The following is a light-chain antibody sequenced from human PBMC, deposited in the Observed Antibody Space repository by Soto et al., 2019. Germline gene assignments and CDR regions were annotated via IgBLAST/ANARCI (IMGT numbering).Light chain of an antibody. J-gene: IGKJ4*01. CDR1: QNVYNN. V-gene: IGKV3-15*01. Sequence: EIVMTQSPATLSVSPGEGATLSCKASQNVYNNLAWYQQRPGQPPSLLIYDASTRATGISARFGGSGYGTEFTLTISSLQSEDFAVYFCQQCRNWPLTFGGGTKVEIK. CDR2: DAS. CDR3: QQCRNWPLT.